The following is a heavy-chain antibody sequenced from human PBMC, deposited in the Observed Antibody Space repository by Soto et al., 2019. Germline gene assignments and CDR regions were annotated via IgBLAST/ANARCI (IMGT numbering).Heavy chain of an antibody. CDR1: GYSISSGYY. CDR3: ARGPSKRFLDWLLYYFDY. V-gene: IGHV4-38-2*01. J-gene: IGHJ4*02. CDR2: IYHSGST. D-gene: IGHD3-3*01. Sequence: SETLSLTCAVSGYSISSGYYWGWIRQPPGKGLEWIGSIYHSGSTYYNPSLKSRVTISVDTSKNQFSLKLSSVTAADTAVYYCARGPSKRFLDWLLYYFDYWGQGALVTVSS.